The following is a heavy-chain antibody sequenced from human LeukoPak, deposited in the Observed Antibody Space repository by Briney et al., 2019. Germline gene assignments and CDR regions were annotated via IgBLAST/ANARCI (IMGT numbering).Heavy chain of an antibody. CDR2: IYYSGST. CDR3: ARSDGYNSWQFDY. V-gene: IGHV4-59*08. CDR1: GGSISSYY. D-gene: IGHD5-24*01. Sequence: SETLSLTCTGSGGSISSYYWSWIRQPPGKGLEWIGYIYYSGSTNYNPSLKSRVTISVDTSKNQFSLKLSSVTAADTAVYYCARSDGYNSWQFDYWGQGTLVTVSS. J-gene: IGHJ4*02.